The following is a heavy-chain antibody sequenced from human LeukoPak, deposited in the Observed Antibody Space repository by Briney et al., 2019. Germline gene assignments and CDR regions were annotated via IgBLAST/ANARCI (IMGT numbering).Heavy chain of an antibody. Sequence: PSGTLSLTCAVSGGSISSSNWWSWVRQPPGKGLEWIGEIYHSGSTNYNPSLKSRVTISVDKSKNQFSLKLSSVTAADTAVYYCARGWYNWNSDCFDYWGQGTLVTVSS. D-gene: IGHD1-7*01. J-gene: IGHJ4*02. V-gene: IGHV4-4*02. CDR2: IYHSGST. CDR3: ARGWYNWNSDCFDY. CDR1: GGSISSSNW.